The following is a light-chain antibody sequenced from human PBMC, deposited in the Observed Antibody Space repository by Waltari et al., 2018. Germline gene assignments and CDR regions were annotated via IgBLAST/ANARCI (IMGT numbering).Light chain of an antibody. V-gene: IGLV3-19*01. J-gene: IGLJ2*01. Sequence: SSELTQDPAVSVALGQTVGTTCQGASRRTSYASWYQQKAGQAPILVLFGKNKRPSGIPDRFSGYNSETTTSLTITGAQAEDEADYYCSSRDSSASHVLFAGGTKLTVL. CDR1: SRRTSY. CDR3: SSRDSSASHVL. CDR2: GKN.